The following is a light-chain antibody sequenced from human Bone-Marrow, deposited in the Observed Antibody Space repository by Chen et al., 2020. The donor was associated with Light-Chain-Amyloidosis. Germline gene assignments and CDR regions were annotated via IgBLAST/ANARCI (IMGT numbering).Light chain of an antibody. V-gene: IGKV4-1*01. CDR2: WAS. Sequence: DIVMTQSPDSLAVSLGERATINCKSTQSVLSTSNNKNYIAWYQHKPGQPPKLLVSWASMRESGVPDRLSGSGSGTDFTLTISSLQAEDVAVYYCQQYLSAPLTFGGGTKVEIK. CDR1: QSVLSTSNNKNY. J-gene: IGKJ4*01. CDR3: QQYLSAPLT.